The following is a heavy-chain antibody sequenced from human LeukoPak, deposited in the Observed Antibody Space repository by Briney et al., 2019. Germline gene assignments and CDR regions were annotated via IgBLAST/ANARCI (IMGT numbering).Heavy chain of an antibody. CDR2: INPNSGGT. Sequence: GASVKVSCKASGYTFTGYYMHWVRQAPGQGLEWMGWINPNSGGTNYAQKFRGRVTMTRDTSISTAYMELSRLRSDDTAVYYCARESEWELLVSAFDIWGRGTMVTVSS. J-gene: IGHJ3*02. V-gene: IGHV1-2*02. D-gene: IGHD1-26*01. CDR3: ARESEWELLVSAFDI. CDR1: GYTFTGYY.